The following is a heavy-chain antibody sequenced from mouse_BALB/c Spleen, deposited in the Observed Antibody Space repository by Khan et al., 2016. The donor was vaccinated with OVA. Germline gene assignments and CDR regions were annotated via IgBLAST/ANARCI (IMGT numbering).Heavy chain of an antibody. CDR2: ISYSGNT. J-gene: IGHJ2*01. CDR1: GYSITSDYA. Sequence: EVQLQESGPGLVKPSQSLSLTCTVTGYSITSDYAWNWIRQFPGNKLEWMGFISYSGNTKYNPSLKSRISMTRATSKNQFSLQLNSVTPEDTATYYCARVYGGDFDYWGQGTTLIVSS. V-gene: IGHV3-2*02. CDR3: ARVYGGDFDY. D-gene: IGHD2-10*02.